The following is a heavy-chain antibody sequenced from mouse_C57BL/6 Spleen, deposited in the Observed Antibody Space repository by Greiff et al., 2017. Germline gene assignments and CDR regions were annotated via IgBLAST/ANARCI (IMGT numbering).Heavy chain of an antibody. V-gene: IGHV5-9-1*02. CDR3: TRVTITTVVAKAMDY. Sequence: EVQVVESGEGLVKPGGSLKLSCAASGFTFSSYAMSWVRQTPEKRLEWVAYISSGGDYIYYADTVKGRFTISRDNARNTLYLQMSSLKSEDTAMYYCTRVTITTVVAKAMDYWGQGTSVTVSS. CDR2: ISSGGDYI. J-gene: IGHJ4*01. CDR1: GFTFSSYA. D-gene: IGHD1-1*01.